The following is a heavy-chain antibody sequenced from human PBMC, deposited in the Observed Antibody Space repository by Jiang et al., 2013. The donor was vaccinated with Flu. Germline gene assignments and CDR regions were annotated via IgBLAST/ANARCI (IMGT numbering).Heavy chain of an antibody. J-gene: IGHJ3*02. V-gene: IGHV5-51*01. CDR2: VYPGASDT. CDR3: AARMNMAAHYAFDI. D-gene: IGHD4/OR15-4a*01. CDR1: GFSFTSYW. Sequence: EVQLVESGAEVKQPGESLKISCKASGFSFTSYWIGWVRQLPGKGLEWMGIVYPGASDTRYSPSFQGQVTISADKSITTAYLQWNSLKASDTAVYYCAARMNMAAHYAFDIWGQGTMVTVSS.